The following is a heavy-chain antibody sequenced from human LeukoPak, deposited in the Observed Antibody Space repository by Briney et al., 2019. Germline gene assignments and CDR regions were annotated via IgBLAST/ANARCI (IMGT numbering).Heavy chain of an antibody. CDR2: INHSGST. CDR1: GFTFSSYA. D-gene: IGHD3-16*01. CDR3: ARVWGGLVYTNPIFDY. V-gene: IGHV4-34*01. Sequence: PGGSLRLSCAASGFTFSSYAMHWVRQAPGKGLEWIGEINHSGSTNYNPSLKSRVTISVDTSNNQFSLKLSSVTAADTAVYYCARVWGGLVYTNPIFDYWGQGTLVTVSS. J-gene: IGHJ4*02.